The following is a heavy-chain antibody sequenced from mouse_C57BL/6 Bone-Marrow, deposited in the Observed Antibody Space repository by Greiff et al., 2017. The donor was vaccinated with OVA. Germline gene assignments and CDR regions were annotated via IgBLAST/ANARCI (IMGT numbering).Heavy chain of an antibody. CDR1: GYAFSSSW. D-gene: IGHD2-3*01. CDR3: ARHEDGYYASYFDY. CDR2: IYPGDGDT. Sequence: VQLQESGPELVKPGASVKISCKASGYAFSSSWMNWVKQRPGTGLEWIGRIYPGDGDTNYNGKFKGQATLPADKSSSTAYMQLSSLTSEDSAVYFCARHEDGYYASYFDYWGRGTTLTVSS. J-gene: IGHJ2*01. V-gene: IGHV1-82*01.